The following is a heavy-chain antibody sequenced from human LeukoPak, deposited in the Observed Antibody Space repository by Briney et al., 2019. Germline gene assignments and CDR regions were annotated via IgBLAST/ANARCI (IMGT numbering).Heavy chain of an antibody. D-gene: IGHD3-22*01. CDR1: GGSISSSNW. J-gene: IGHJ3*02. CDR3: ARDHARSYRIITMIVVGGDAFDI. Sequence: SETLSLTCAVSGGSISSSNWWTWVRQPPGKGLEWIGEIYHSGSTNYNPSLKSRVTISVDTSKNQFSLKLSSVTAADTAVYYCARDHARSYRIITMIVVGGDAFDIWGQGTMVTVSS. V-gene: IGHV4-4*02. CDR2: IYHSGST.